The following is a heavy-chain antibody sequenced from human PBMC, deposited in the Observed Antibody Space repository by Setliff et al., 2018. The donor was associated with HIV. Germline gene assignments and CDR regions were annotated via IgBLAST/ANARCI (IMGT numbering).Heavy chain of an antibody. J-gene: IGHJ4*02. CDR2: VYHSGTT. CDR1: GYSISTAYY. Sequence: PSETLSLTCAVSGYSISTAYYWGWIRQPPGKGLEWIGSVYHSGTTYYNPSLKSRVTISVDMSNNQSSLKVTSVTAADTAVYYCMRGRSITIFGVAYFDFWGQGTQVTVSS. V-gene: IGHV4-38-2*01. D-gene: IGHD3-3*01. CDR3: MRGRSITIFGVAYFDF.